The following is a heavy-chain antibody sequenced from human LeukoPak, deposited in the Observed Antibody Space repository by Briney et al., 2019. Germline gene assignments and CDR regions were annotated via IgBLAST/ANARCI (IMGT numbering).Heavy chain of an antibody. J-gene: IGHJ5*02. CDR1: GGSISSYY. V-gene: IGHV4-59*01. Sequence: KSSETLSLTCTVSGGSISSYYWSWIRQPPGKGLEWIGYIYYSGSTNYNPSLKSRVTISVDTSKNQFSLKLSSVTAADTAVYYCARKYPDHWFDPWGQEPWSPSPQ. CDR3: ARKYPDHWFDP. CDR2: IYYSGST. D-gene: IGHD6-6*01.